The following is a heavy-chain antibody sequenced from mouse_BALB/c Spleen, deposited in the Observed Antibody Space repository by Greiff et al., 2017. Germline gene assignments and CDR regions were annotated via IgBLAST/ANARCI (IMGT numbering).Heavy chain of an antibody. V-gene: IGHV1S56*01. J-gene: IGHJ2*01. CDR3: AREDEEAFDY. CDR2: IYPGNVNT. Sequence: QVQLQQSGPELVKPGASVRISCKASGYTFTSYYIHWVKQRPGQGLEWIGWIYPGNVNTKYNEKFKGKATLTADKSSSTAYMQLSSLTSEDSAVYFCAREDEEAFDYWGQGTTLTVSS. CDR1: GYTFTSYY.